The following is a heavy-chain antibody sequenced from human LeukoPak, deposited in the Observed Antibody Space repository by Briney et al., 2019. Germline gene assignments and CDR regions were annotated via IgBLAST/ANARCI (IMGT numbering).Heavy chain of an antibody. Sequence: GGSLRLSCAASGFTLNNYAMSWVRQAPGKGPEWLSAISGSGGSTTDADSVKGRFTTSRDNSKSTLYLQMNGLRAEDTAIYYCAKMFHTDGYYLGEHLFDAWGQGTLVTVSS. V-gene: IGHV3-23*01. CDR2: ISGSGGST. CDR3: AKMFHTDGYYLGEHLFDA. CDR1: GFTLNNYA. J-gene: IGHJ5*02. D-gene: IGHD3-22*01.